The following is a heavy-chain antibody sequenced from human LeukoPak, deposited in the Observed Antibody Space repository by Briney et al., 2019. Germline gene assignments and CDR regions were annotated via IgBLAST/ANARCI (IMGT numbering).Heavy chain of an antibody. CDR1: GFAFSVYA. J-gene: IGHJ2*01. D-gene: IGHD3-22*01. Sequence: GGSLRLSCTASGFAFSVYAMSWLRQPPGKGLEWVSVIYSGGSTYYADSVKGRFTISRDNSKNTLYLQVNSLRAEDTAVYYCAREVPYGYYYDSSWYFDLWGRGTLVTVSS. CDR3: AREVPYGYYYDSSWYFDL. CDR2: IYSGGST. V-gene: IGHV3-66*01.